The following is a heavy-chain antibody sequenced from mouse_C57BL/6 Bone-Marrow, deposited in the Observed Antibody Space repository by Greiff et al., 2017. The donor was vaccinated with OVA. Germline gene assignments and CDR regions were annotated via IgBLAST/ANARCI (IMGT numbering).Heavy chain of an antibody. D-gene: IGHD2-5*01. J-gene: IGHJ2*01. V-gene: IGHV1-61*01. CDR2: IYPSDSET. CDR3: ARENIYSNYEGRYFDY. CDR1: GYTFTSYW. Sequence: QVQLQQPGAELVRPGSSVKLSCKASGYTFTSYWMDWVKQRPGQGLEWIGNIYPSDSETHYNQKFKDKATLTVDKSSSTAYMQLSSLTSEDSAVYYWARENIYSNYEGRYFDYWGQGTTLTVSS.